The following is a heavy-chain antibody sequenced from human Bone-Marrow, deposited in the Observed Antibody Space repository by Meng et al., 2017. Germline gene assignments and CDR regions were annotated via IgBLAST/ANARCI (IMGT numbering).Heavy chain of an antibody. Sequence: QVDLVEAGGVLVQPGRSLVFSCAAFGFTCSSYAMHWVRQAPGKGLEWVAVISYDGSNKYYADSVKGRFTISRDNSKNTLYLQMNSLRAEDTAVYYCARALSSGYVDYWGQGTLVTVSS. J-gene: IGHJ4*02. CDR2: ISYDGSNK. V-gene: IGHV3-30*01. D-gene: IGHD3-22*01. CDR3: ARALSSGYVDY. CDR1: GFTCSSYA.